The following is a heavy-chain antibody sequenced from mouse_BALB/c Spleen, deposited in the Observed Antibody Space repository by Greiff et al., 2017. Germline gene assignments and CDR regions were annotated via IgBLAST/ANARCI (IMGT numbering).Heavy chain of an antibody. Sequence: VKLQESGAELVRPGSSVKISCKASGYAFSSYWMNWVKQRPGQGLEWIGQIYPGDGDTNYNGKFKGKATLTADKSSSTAYMQLSSLTSEDSAVYFCARKGDSYWGQGTTLTVSS. J-gene: IGHJ2*01. CDR2: IYPGDGDT. CDR3: ARKGDSY. CDR1: GYAFSSYW. V-gene: IGHV1-80*01. D-gene: IGHD3-3*01.